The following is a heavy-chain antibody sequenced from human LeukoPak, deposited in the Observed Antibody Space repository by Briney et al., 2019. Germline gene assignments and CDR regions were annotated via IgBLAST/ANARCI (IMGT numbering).Heavy chain of an antibody. V-gene: IGHV3-21*01. D-gene: IGHD3-10*01. CDR2: ISSSSNYI. CDR1: GFTFSSYS. J-gene: IGHJ4*02. CDR3: SGSGSVDY. Sequence: PGGSLRLSCAASGFTFSSYSMNWVRQAPGKGLEWVSSISSSSNYIYYADSVKGRFTISRDNAKNSLYLQMNSLRAEDTAVYYCSGSGSVDYLGQGTLVTVSS.